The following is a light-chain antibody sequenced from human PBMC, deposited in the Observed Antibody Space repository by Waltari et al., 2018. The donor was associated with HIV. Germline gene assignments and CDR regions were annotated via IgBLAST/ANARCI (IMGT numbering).Light chain of an antibody. CDR3: SSYATGNTYV. CDR1: NRDIGKYNL. V-gene: IGLV2-23*02. CDR2: EVP. Sequence: QSALTQPASVSGSPGQSITISCTGTNRDIGKYNLVSWYQQHPGKVPKVLIFEVPTRPSGISHRFAVSKSDNTASLTISGLQAEDEADYYCSSYATGNTYVFGTGTSVTVL. J-gene: IGLJ1*01.